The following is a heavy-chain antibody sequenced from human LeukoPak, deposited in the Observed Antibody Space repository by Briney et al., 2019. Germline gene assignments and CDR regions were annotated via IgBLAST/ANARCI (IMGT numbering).Heavy chain of an antibody. V-gene: IGHV4-59*01. CDR2: IYYSGST. J-gene: IGHJ4*02. CDR1: GGSISSYY. D-gene: IGHD6-13*01. Sequence: PSETLSLTCTVSGGSISSYYWSWIRQPPGKGLEWIGYIYYSGSTNYNPSLKSRVTISVDTSKNQFSLKLSSVTAADTAVYYCARVDSSNWYEYRGYFDYWDQGTLVTVSS. CDR3: ARVDSSNWYEYRGYFDY.